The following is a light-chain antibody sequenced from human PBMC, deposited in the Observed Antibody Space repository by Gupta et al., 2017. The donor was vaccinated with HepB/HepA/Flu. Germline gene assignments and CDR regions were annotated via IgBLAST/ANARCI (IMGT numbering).Light chain of an antibody. V-gene: IGKV3-11*01. CDR3: QQRSNWPRIT. CDR2: DAS. J-gene: IGKJ5*01. CDR1: QSVSSY. Sequence: EIVLRKSPATQYSYPGERATLSCRASQSVSSYLAWYQQKPGQAPRLLIYDASNRATGIPARFSGSVSGTDFTLTISILEPEDFAVYYCQQRSNWPRITFDQGTRLEIK.